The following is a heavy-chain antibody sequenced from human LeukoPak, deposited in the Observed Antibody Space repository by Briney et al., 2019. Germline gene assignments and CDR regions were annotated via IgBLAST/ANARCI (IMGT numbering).Heavy chain of an antibody. CDR3: ARGLNRYFTTVTPLGDY. D-gene: IGHD4-17*01. V-gene: IGHV3-30*03. CDR1: GFTLSIYG. J-gene: IGHJ4*02. Sequence: GGSLRLSCADSGFTLSIYGLHWVRQAPGKGLEWVAVISYDGNNKFYADSVKGRFTVSRDNSNNTLYLQMSSLRLDDTAIYYCARGLNRYFTTVTPLGDYWGQGILVTVSS. CDR2: ISYDGNNK.